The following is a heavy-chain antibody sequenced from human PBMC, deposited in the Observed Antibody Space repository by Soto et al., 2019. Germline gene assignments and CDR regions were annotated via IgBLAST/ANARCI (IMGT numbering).Heavy chain of an antibody. V-gene: IGHV1-3*01. CDR2: VNAGNGNT. CDR1: GYTFTSYA. Sequence: QVQLVQSGAEVKKPRASVKVSCKASGYTFTSYAMHWVRQAPGQRLEWMGWVNAGNGNTKYSQKFQGRVTNTRDTSASTAYMELSSLRSEDTAVYYWAGSYSSSWYDYWGQGSLVTVSS. J-gene: IGHJ4*02. CDR3: AGSYSSSWYDY. D-gene: IGHD6-13*01.